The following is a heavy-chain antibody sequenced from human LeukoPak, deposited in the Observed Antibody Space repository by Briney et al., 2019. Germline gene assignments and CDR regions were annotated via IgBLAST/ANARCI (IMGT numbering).Heavy chain of an antibody. CDR3: ARGHYGMDV. CDR1: GFIFSNYY. V-gene: IGHV3-11*03. J-gene: IGHJ6*02. Sequence: GESLRLSCAASGFIFSNYYMSWIRQAPGKGLEWISYISRSRGDANYADSVKGRFTISSDNAKNSLYLQMNSLRVEDTAVYYCARGHYGMDVWGQGTTVTVSS. CDR2: ISRSRGDA.